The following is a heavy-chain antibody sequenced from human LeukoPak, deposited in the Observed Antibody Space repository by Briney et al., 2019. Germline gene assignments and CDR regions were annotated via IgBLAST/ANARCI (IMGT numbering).Heavy chain of an antibody. J-gene: IGHJ4*02. CDR3: ARYIAARPYYFDY. V-gene: IGHV1-18*01. CDR1: AYTVTSYG. Sequence: ASVPVSSKPSAYTVTSYGISWVRQAPGQGLEWMGWISAYNGNTNYAQKLQVRVTMTTDTSTSTAYMELRSLRSDDTAVYYCARYIAARPYYFDYWGQGTLVTVSS. D-gene: IGHD6-6*01. CDR2: ISAYNGNT.